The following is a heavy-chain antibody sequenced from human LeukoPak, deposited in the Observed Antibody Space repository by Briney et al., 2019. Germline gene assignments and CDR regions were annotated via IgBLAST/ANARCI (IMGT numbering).Heavy chain of an antibody. CDR3: ASGSGLYSPDY. D-gene: IGHD3-3*01. CDR1: GYTFTANY. CDR2: IDPNSGGT. Sequence: GASVKVSCKASGYTFTANYLHWVRQAPGQGLEWMGWIDPNSGGTNHAQMFQGRVTMTRDTSISTAYMGLSRLRSDDTAVYCCASGSGLYSPDYWGQGTLVTVSS. V-gene: IGHV1-2*02. J-gene: IGHJ4*02.